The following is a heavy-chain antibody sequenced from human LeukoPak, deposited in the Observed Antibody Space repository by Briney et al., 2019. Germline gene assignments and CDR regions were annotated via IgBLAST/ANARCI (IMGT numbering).Heavy chain of an antibody. Sequence: TLETLSLTCTVSGGSISSSSYYWGWIRQPPGKGLEWIGSIYYSGSTYYNPSLKSRVTISVDTSKNQFSLKLSSVTAADTAVYYCARTAKQQLVYWFDPWGQGTLVTVSS. V-gene: IGHV4-39*01. CDR1: GGSISSSSYY. D-gene: IGHD6-13*01. CDR2: IYYSGST. J-gene: IGHJ5*02. CDR3: ARTAKQQLVYWFDP.